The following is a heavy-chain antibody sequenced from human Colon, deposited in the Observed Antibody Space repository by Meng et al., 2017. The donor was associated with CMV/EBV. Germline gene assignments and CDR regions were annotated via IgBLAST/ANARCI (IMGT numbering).Heavy chain of an antibody. CDR3: ARYEDYCSDTACFLGPYFDN. J-gene: IGHJ4*02. CDR1: GYTFTRYA. Sequence: SVKVSCKASGYTFTRYAISWVRQAPGQGLEWMGRISTHNGDTDSAQKFQERVTMTTDTATSTAYMELRSLRSDDTAVYYCARYEDYCSDTACFLGPYFDNWGQGTLVTVSS. D-gene: IGHD2-2*01. V-gene: IGHV1-18*01. CDR2: ISTHNGDT.